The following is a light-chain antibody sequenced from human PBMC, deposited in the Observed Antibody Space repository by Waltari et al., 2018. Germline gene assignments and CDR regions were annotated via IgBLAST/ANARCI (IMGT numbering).Light chain of an antibody. CDR3: QTYDSGLTAWV. V-gene: IGLV1-40*01. CDR2: GHT. CDR1: TSNIGAIYD. J-gene: IGLJ3*02. Sequence: QSVLTQPPSVSGAPGHNITISCTGSTSNIGAIYDVNWYQQLPGAAPNLLIFGHTNRPSGVPDRFSPSTSGTSASLAITGLQSEDEADYYCQTYDSGLTAWVFGGGTKLTVL.